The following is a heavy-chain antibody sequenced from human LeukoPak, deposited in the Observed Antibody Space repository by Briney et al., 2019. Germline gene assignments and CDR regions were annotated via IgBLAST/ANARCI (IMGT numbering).Heavy chain of an antibody. J-gene: IGHJ3*02. CDR3: AREGHCDYVWGSYRIDAFDI. V-gene: IGHV3-48*01. CDR1: GFTFSSYS. CDR2: ISSGSSTI. Sequence: GXSLRLSCAASGFTFSSYSMNWVRQAPGKGLGWVSYISSGSSTIYYADSVKGRFTISRDNAKNSLYLQMNSLRAEDTAVYYCAREGHCDYVWGSYRIDAFDIWGQGTMVTVSS. D-gene: IGHD3-16*02.